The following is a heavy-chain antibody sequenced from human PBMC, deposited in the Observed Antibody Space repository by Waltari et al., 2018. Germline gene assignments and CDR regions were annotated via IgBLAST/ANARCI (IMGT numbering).Heavy chain of an antibody. Sequence: QVQLQQSGPGLVKPSQTLSLTCAISGDSVSSNSAAWNWIRQSPSRGLEWLGRTYYKSNRYNDYAVSVQSRITINPDTAKNQFSLQLNSVTPEDTAVYYCARQSLHRDFWIGYYSGMLDYWGRGTLVTVSS. V-gene: IGHV6-1*01. CDR3: ARQSLHRDFWIGYYSGMLDY. J-gene: IGHJ4*02. CDR2: TYYKSNRYN. D-gene: IGHD3-3*01. CDR1: GDSVSSNSAA.